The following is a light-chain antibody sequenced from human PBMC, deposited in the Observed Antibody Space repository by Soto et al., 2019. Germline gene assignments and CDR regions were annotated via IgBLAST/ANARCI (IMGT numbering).Light chain of an antibody. Sequence: DIVMTQSPLSLPVTPGEPASISCRSSQSLLHSNGYNYLDWYLQKPGQSPQLLIYLGSNRASGVPARFSGGGSGTDFTLKISRVEAEDVGVYYCLQALQTPPWTFGQGTKVEIK. CDR1: QSLLHSNGYNY. CDR3: LQALQTPPWT. CDR2: LGS. J-gene: IGKJ1*01. V-gene: IGKV2-28*01.